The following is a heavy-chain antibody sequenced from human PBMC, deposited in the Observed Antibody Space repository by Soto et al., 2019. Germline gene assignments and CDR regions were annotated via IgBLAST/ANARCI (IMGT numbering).Heavy chain of an antibody. CDR2: ISGSGGST. CDR1: GFTFSSYA. J-gene: IGHJ4*02. Sequence: VQLLEYGGGLVQPGRSLRLSCAASGFTFSSYAMSWVRQAPGKGLEWVSAISGSGGSTYYADSVKGRFTISRDNSKNTLYLQMNSLRAEDTAVYYCAKDRYCSSTSCYPTDYWGQGTLVTVSS. CDR3: AKDRYCSSTSCYPTDY. D-gene: IGHD2-2*01. V-gene: IGHV3-23*01.